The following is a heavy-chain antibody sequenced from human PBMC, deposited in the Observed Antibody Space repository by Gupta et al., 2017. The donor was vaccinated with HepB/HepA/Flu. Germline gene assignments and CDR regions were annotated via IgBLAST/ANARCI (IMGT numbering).Heavy chain of an antibody. J-gene: IGHJ4*02. CDR2: ISWNSASI. Sequence: GESGGGLVQPGRSLRLSCAASGFTFDDYAMHWVRQAPGKGLEWVSGISWNSASIDYADSVKGRFTISRDNAKNSLYLQINSLRAEDTALYYCAKSYSSAWYGVPDYWGQGTLVTVSS. D-gene: IGHD6-19*01. CDR1: GFTFDDYA. V-gene: IGHV3-9*01. CDR3: AKSYSSAWYGVPDY.